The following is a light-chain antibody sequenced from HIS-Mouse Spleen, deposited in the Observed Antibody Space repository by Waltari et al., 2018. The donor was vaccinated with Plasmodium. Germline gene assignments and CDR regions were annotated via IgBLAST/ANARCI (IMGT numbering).Light chain of an antibody. CDR3: CSHAGSSTWV. Sequence: QSALTQPASVSGSPGQSIPISCTGTSSDVGRYNLVPWYQQHPGKAPKLMIYEGSKRPSGVSNRFSGSKSGNTASLTISGLQAEDEADYYCCSHAGSSTWVFGGGTKLTVL. CDR2: EGS. J-gene: IGLJ3*02. CDR1: SSDVGRYNL. V-gene: IGLV2-23*01.